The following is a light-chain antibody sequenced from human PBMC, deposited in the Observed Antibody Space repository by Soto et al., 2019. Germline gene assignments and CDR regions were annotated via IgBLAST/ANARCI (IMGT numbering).Light chain of an antibody. V-gene: IGLV2-11*01. CDR3: CSYAGRYTRI. CDR1: SSDVSAYHF. Sequence: QSVLTQPRSVSGSPGQSVTISCTGSSSDVSAYHFVSWYQQHPGKAPKLILYDVNQRPSGVPDRFSGSKSDDTASLTISGLQAEDEADYYCCSYAGRYTRIFGGGTKVTVL. CDR2: DVN. J-gene: IGLJ2*01.